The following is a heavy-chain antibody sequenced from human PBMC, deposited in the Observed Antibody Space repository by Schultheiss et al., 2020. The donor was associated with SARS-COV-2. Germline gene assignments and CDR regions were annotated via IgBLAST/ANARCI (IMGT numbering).Heavy chain of an antibody. CDR3: TRRITMVRGVIISDYGMDV. J-gene: IGHJ6*02. Sequence: GESLKISCAASGFTFSGSAMHWVRQASGKGLEWVGRIRSKANSYATAYAASVKGRFTISRDDSKNTAYLQMNSLKTEDTAVYYCTRRITMVRGVIISDYGMDVWGQGTTVTVSS. D-gene: IGHD3-10*01. CDR1: GFTFSGSA. V-gene: IGHV3-73*01. CDR2: IRSKANSYAT.